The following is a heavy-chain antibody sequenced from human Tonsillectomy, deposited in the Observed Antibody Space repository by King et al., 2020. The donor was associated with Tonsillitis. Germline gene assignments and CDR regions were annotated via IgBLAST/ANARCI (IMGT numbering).Heavy chain of an antibody. CDR2: IILIFGAP. J-gene: IGHJ6*04. V-gene: IGHV1-69*01. Sequence: VQLVESGAEVKKPGSSLKVSCKASGGTFNNYGISWVRQAPGQGLEWMGGIILIFGAPNYAKKFQGRVPITADESTRPAYMELRSLRSDDTAVYYCAGRGIINYGMDVWGKGTTVIVSS. D-gene: IGHD2-15*01. CDR1: GGTFNNYG. CDR3: AGRGIINYGMDV.